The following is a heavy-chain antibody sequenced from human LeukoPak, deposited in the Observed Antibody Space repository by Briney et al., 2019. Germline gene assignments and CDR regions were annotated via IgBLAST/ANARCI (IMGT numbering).Heavy chain of an antibody. CDR2: IYYSGST. CDR3: ARVTGYMVEDYFYY. J-gene: IGHJ4*02. V-gene: IGHV4-59*01. CDR1: GGSISSYY. Sequence: SETLSLTCTVSGGSISSYYWSWIRQPPGKGLEWIGYIYYSGSTNYNSSLRSRVTISVDTSKNQFSLKLRSVTAADTAVYYCARVTGYMVEDYFYYWGQGTLVTVSS. D-gene: IGHD6-13*01.